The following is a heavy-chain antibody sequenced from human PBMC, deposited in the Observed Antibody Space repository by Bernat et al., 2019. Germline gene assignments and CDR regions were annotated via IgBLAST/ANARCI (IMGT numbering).Heavy chain of an antibody. V-gene: IGHV4-34*01. CDR1: GGSFSGYH. J-gene: IGHJ6*02. CDR2: INHSGST. CDR3: ARDRVRGVYYYYGMDV. Sequence: QVQLQQWGAGLLKPSETLFLTCAFYGGSFSGYHWSWIRQPPGKGLEWIGEINHSGSTHHNPYLQSRGTISVDTYKNQFSLKLSSVTAADTAVYYCARDRVRGVYYYYGMDVWGQGTTVTVSS. D-gene: IGHD3-10*01.